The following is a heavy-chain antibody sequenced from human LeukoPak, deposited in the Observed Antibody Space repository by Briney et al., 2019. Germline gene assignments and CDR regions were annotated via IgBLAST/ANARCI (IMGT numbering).Heavy chain of an antibody. V-gene: IGHV3-53*01. CDR3: ARRDGVYVY. CDR1: GFTVSSNY. J-gene: IGHJ4*02. D-gene: IGHD5/OR15-5a*01. CDR2: IYFGGTT. Sequence: GGSLRLSCAASGFTVSSNYMTWVRQAPGQGLEWVSVIYFGGTTYYADSVKGRFTISRDNSKNTVYLQMNSLRVEDTAVYYCARRDGVYVYWGQGTLVTVSS.